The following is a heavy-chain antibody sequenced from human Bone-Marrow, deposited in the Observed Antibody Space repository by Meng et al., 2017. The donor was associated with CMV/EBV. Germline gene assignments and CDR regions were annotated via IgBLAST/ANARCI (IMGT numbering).Heavy chain of an antibody. CDR1: GFTFSSYW. D-gene: IGHD3-16*01. CDR3: ARDHPNAVWYFQH. J-gene: IGHJ1*01. CDR2: IKQDGSEK. Sequence: GESLKISCAASGFTFSSYWMHWVRQAPGKGLEWVANIKQDGSEKYYVDSVKGRFTISRDNAKNSLYLQMNSLRVEDTAVYYCARDHPNAVWYFQHWGPGTLV. V-gene: IGHV3-7*03.